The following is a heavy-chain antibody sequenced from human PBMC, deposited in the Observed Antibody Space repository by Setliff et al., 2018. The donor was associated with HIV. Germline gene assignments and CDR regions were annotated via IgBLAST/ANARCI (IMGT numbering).Heavy chain of an antibody. J-gene: IGHJ6*02. D-gene: IGHD3-10*01. CDR1: GFTFEHYT. V-gene: IGHV3-43*01. CDR3: VRNGAWFGGYYYYGMGV. CDR2: IRWDGGST. Sequence: GESLKISCAASGFTFEHYTMHWVRQVPGKGLEWVSLIRWDGGSTYYADSVKGRFTISRDTSKNSLYLQMNSLRTDDSALYYCVRNGAWFGGYYYYGMGVWGQGTTVTVSS.